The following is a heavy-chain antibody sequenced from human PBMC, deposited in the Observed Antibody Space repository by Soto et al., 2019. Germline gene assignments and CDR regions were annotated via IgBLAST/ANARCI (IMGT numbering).Heavy chain of an antibody. Sequence: GGSLRLSCAASGFTFSSYAMSWVRQAPGKGLEWVSAISGSGGSTYCADSVKGRFTISRDNSKNTLYLQMNSLRAEDTAVYYCAKPYYDILTGYPYWGQGTLVTVSS. CDR2: ISGSGGST. CDR1: GFTFSSYA. J-gene: IGHJ4*02. D-gene: IGHD3-9*01. CDR3: AKPYYDILTGYPY. V-gene: IGHV3-23*01.